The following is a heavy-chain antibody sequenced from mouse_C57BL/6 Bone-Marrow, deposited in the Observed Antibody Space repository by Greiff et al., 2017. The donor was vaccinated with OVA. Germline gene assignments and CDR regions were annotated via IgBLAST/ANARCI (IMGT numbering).Heavy chain of an antibody. D-gene: IGHD1-1*01. J-gene: IGHJ1*03. CDR3: ARESYYGSSSLGYFDV. V-gene: IGHV2-9-1*01. CDR1: GFSLTSYA. CDR2: IWTGGGT. Sequence: VMLVESGPGLVAPSQSLSITCTVSGFSLTSYAISWVRQPPGKGLEWLGVIWTGGGTNYNSALKSRLSISKDNSKSQVFLKMNSLQTDDTARYYCARESYYGSSSLGYFDVWGTGTTVTVSS.